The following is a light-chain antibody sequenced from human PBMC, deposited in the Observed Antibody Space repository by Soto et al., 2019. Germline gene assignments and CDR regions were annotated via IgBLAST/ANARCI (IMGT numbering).Light chain of an antibody. CDR1: QSVSSN. V-gene: IGKV3-15*01. CDR2: GAS. CDR3: QQYGSAPFT. J-gene: IGKJ5*01. Sequence: EIGMTQSAATLSVSTGERATLSCRASQSVSSNLAWYQQKPGQAPRLLIYGASTRATGIPARFSGSGSGTEFTLTISRLEPEDFAVYYCQQYGSAPFTFGQGTRLAI.